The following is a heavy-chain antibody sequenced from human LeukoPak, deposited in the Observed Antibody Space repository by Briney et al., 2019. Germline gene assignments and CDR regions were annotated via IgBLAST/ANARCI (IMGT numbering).Heavy chain of an antibody. Sequence: GGSLRLSCAASGRTVTNNYWHWVRQPPGKGPEWISILYSDGDTKYADSVKGRFTFSRDSSRNTLYLQMNGLRAEDTAVYYCTYGDYPLTYWGQGTLVSVSS. J-gene: IGHJ4*02. D-gene: IGHD4-17*01. CDR1: GRTVTNNY. V-gene: IGHV3-66*01. CDR3: TYGDYPLTY. CDR2: LYSDGDT.